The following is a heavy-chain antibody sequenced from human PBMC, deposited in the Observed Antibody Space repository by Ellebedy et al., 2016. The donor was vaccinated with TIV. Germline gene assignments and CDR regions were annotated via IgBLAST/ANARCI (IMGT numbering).Heavy chain of an antibody. CDR3: ARGGWELNSPFDY. CDR1: GYTFTSYA. D-gene: IGHD1-26*01. CDR2: INAGNGNT. V-gene: IGHV1-3*01. Sequence: ASVKVSXXASGYTFTSYAMHWVRQAPGQRLEWMGWINAGNGNTKYSQKFQGRVTITRDTSASTAYMELSSLRSEDTAVYYCARGGWELNSPFDYWGQGTLVTVSS. J-gene: IGHJ4*02.